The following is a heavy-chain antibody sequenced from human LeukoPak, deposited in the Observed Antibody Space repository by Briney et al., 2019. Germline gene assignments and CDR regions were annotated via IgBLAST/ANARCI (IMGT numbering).Heavy chain of an antibody. CDR1: GGSFSGYY. CDR2: IYHSGST. V-gene: IGHV4-34*01. CDR3: ARELLRYFDWLSGGPNDAFDI. Sequence: PSETLSLTCAVYGGSFSGYYWSWLRQPPGKGLEWIGSIYHSGSTYYNPSLKSRVTISVDTSKNQFSLKLSSVTAADTAVYYCARELLRYFDWLSGGPNDAFDIWGQGTMVTVSS. D-gene: IGHD3-9*01. J-gene: IGHJ3*02.